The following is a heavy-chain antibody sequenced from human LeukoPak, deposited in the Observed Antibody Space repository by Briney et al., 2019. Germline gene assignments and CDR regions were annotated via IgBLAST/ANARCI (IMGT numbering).Heavy chain of an antibody. D-gene: IGHD4-17*01. Sequence: GGSLRLSCAASGFTFSTYAMNWVRQAPGKGLEWVSTISGSGGRTYYADSVKGRFTISRDNSKNTLYLQMNSLRAEDTAVYYCAYGDYDCWGQGTLVTVSS. CDR1: GFTFSTYA. CDR2: ISGSGGRT. CDR3: AYGDYDC. J-gene: IGHJ4*02. V-gene: IGHV3-23*01.